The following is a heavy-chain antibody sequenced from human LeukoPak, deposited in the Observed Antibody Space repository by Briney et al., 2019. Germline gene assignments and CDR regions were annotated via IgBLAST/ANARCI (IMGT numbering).Heavy chain of an antibody. CDR2: IRSTAYGGTT. CDR1: GFNFGDYA. V-gene: IGHV3-49*04. D-gene: IGHD3-10*01. J-gene: IGHJ4*02. CDR3: ARVSWFAELLFHGY. Sequence: QPGRSLLLSCPASGFNFGDYAMSWVRPAPGKGLEWVGFIRSTAYGGTTEYAASVKGRFSISRDDSKSIPYLQMYSLKSEDTAVYYCARVSWFAELLFHGYWGQGTLVTVSS.